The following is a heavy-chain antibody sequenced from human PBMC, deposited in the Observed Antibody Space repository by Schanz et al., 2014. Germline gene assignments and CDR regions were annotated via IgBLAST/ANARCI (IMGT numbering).Heavy chain of an antibody. D-gene: IGHD5-12*01. CDR1: GYTFTAYG. CDR2: ISTSNGNT. J-gene: IGHJ3*02. CDR3: ARGGGPEDVFDI. Sequence: VQSVHSGTEVQKLGASVKVSCQTSGYTFTAYGINWVRQAPGQGLEWMGWISTSNGNTNYAQKLQGRVTMTTDTSTTTAFLELRSLRYDDTAVYYCARGGGPEDVFDIWGQGTILTVSS. V-gene: IGHV1-18*01.